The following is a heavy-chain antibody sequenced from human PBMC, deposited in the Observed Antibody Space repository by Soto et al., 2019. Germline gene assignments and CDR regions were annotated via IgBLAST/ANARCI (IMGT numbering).Heavy chain of an antibody. CDR2: IYPSGMP. CDR1: GGSISNAAYS. Sequence: QLQLQESGSGLVTPSHTLSLTCTVSGGSISNAAYSWSWIRQPPGQGLEWIGYIYPSGMPFYNPSLRSRATISRDTANDQFSLNLKSVTAADTAVYYCARERGGYGLFDSWGQGTLVTVAS. V-gene: IGHV4-30-2*01. J-gene: IGHJ4*02. D-gene: IGHD5-18*01. CDR3: ARERGGYGLFDS.